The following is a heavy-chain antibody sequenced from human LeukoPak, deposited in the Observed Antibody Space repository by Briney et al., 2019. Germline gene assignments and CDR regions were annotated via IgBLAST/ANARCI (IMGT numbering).Heavy chain of an antibody. CDR2: INPNSGGT. Sequence: GASVKVSCKASGYTFTGYYMHWLRQAPGQGLEWMGWINPNSGGTNYAQKFQGRVTMTRDTSISTAHMELSRLRSDDTAVYYCARAGGATMIVVVTRPLYFDWWGQGTLVTVSS. CDR1: GYTFTGYY. J-gene: IGHJ4*02. V-gene: IGHV1-2*02. D-gene: IGHD3-22*01. CDR3: ARAGGATMIVVVTRPLYFDW.